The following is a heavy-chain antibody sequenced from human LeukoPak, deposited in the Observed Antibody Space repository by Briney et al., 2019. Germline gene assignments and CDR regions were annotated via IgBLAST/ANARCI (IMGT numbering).Heavy chain of an antibody. Sequence: GGSLRLSCAGSGFAFSVHYMTWIRPAPGKGLEWLSYISGDGNTIYYADSVRGRFTISRDNAKNSLYLHMNSLRVEDTAVYYCARVFSHWGWPGDYYLDYWGQGTVVTVSS. CDR2: ISGDGNTI. D-gene: IGHD3-16*01. V-gene: IGHV3-11*04. CDR3: ARVFSHWGWPGDYYLDY. J-gene: IGHJ4*02. CDR1: GFAFSVHY.